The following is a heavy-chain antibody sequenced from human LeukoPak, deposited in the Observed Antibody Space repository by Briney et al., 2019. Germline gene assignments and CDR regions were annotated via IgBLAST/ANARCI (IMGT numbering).Heavy chain of an antibody. CDR3: AREQQPTRLLDF. J-gene: IGHJ4*02. CDR2: IYTSGST. D-gene: IGHD5-18*01. V-gene: IGHV4-4*07. CDR1: GGSINNYY. Sequence: PSETLSLTCAISGGSINNYYWTWIRQPAGKGLEWIGRIYTSGSTNYNPSLKSRVTMSVDTSKNQFSLSLTSVTAADTAVYFCAREQQPTRLLDFWGQGTLVTVSS.